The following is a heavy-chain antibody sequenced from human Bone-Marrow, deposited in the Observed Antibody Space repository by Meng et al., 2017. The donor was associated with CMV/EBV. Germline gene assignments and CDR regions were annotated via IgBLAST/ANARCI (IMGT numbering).Heavy chain of an antibody. CDR3: ARDMRCSSTSSYHPRGYYGMDV. J-gene: IGHJ6*02. V-gene: IGHV3-30*04. CDR2: ISYDGSNK. D-gene: IGHD2-2*01. Sequence: GESLKISCAASGFTFSSYAMHWVRQAPGKGLEWVAVISYDGSNKYYADSVKGRFTISRDNSKNTLYLQMNSLRAEDTAVYYCARDMRCSSTSSYHPRGYYGMDVWGQGTTVTVSS. CDR1: GFTFSSYA.